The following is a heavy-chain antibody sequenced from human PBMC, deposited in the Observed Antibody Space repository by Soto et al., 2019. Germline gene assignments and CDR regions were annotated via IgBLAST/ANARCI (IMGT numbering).Heavy chain of an antibody. J-gene: IGHJ1*01. Sequence: QVHLVQSGAEVKKPGASVKVSCKGSGYAFTTYGITWVRQATGQGLEWMGWNSAHNGKTNYAKKLQGRVTVTRDTSASTAYMEMTSLISDDTAVYYCARGRYGVYWCQGALVNASS. CDR2: NSAHNGKT. D-gene: IGHD3-10*01. CDR3: ARGRYGVY. CDR1: GYAFTTYG. V-gene: IGHV1-18*01.